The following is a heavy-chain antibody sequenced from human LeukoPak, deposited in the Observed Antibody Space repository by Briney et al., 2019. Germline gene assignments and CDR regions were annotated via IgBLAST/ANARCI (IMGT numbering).Heavy chain of an antibody. Sequence: GASVKVSCKASGYTFSTSGISWVRQAPGQGLEWMGGIIPIFGTANYAQKFQGRVTITADESTSTAYMELSSLRSEDTAVYYCAREGYYDILTDQNWFDPWGQGTLVTVSS. V-gene: IGHV1-69*13. CDR2: IIPIFGTA. CDR3: AREGYYDILTDQNWFDP. J-gene: IGHJ5*02. D-gene: IGHD3-9*01. CDR1: GYTFSTSG.